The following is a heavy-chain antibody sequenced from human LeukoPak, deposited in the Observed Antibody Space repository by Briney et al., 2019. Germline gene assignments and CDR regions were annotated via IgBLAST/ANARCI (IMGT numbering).Heavy chain of an antibody. J-gene: IGHJ4*02. CDR2: IYYSGST. D-gene: IGHD3-22*01. V-gene: IGHV4-59*08. CDR1: GGSISSYY. Sequence: PSETLSLTCTVSGGSISSYYWSWIRQPPGKGREGMGYIYYSGSTNYNPSLKSRDTISVDTSKNQFSLKLSSVTAADTAVYYCARQYYYDSHTFDYWGQGTLVTVSS. CDR3: ARQYYYDSHTFDY.